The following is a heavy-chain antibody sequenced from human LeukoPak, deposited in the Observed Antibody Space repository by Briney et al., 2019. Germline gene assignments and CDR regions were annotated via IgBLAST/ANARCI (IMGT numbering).Heavy chain of an antibody. J-gene: IGHJ4*02. CDR3: ARKSIAAAGTHLDY. CDR1: QFTFSSYG. D-gene: IGHD6-13*01. Sequence: GGSLRLSCAASQFTFSSYGMHWVRQAPGKGLEWVAFISYDGSNIYYVDFVKGRFTISRDNSKNTLYLQMNSLRAEDTAVYYCARKSIAAAGTHLDYWGQGTLVTVSS. V-gene: IGHV3-30*03. CDR2: ISYDGSNI.